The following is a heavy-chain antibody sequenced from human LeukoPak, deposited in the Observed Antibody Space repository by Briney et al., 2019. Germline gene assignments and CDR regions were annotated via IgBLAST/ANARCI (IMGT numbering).Heavy chain of an antibody. CDR2: IYYSGST. CDR3: ARLYREGGERFDP. Sequence: SETLSLTCTVSGASIISYYWTWIRQPPGKGPEWIGYIYYSGSTNYNPSLKSRVTISVDTSKNQFSLKLSSVTAADTAVYYCARLYREGGERFDPWGQGTLVTVSS. J-gene: IGHJ5*02. D-gene: IGHD1-26*01. V-gene: IGHV4-59*01. CDR1: GASIISYY.